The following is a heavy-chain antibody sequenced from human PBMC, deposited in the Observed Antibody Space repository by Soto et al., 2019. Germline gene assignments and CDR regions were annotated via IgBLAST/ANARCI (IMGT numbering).Heavy chain of an antibody. D-gene: IGHD3-3*01. CDR2: IRSKAYGGTT. Sequence: GGSLRLSCTASGFTFGDYAMSWFRQAPGKGLEWVGFIRSKAYGGTTEYAASVKGRFTISRDDSKSIAYLQMNSLKTEDTAVYYCTRGPTIFGVVIMPTLDYWGQGTLVTVSS. J-gene: IGHJ4*02. CDR1: GFTFGDYA. V-gene: IGHV3-49*03. CDR3: TRGPTIFGVVIMPTLDY.